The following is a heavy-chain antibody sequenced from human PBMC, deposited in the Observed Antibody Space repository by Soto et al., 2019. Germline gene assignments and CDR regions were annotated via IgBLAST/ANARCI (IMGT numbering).Heavy chain of an antibody. V-gene: IGHV4-59*01. CDR1: GGSISTYY. CDR2: IHYSGTT. J-gene: IGHJ4*02. D-gene: IGHD5-18*01. Sequence: LETLSLTCTVSGGSISTYYWTWIRQPPGKGLEWIGYIHYSGTTNYNPSLKGRLTMSVDTSKNQFFLKLSSVTAADTAVYYCAREDSSLVLHYWGQGALVPVSS. CDR3: AREDSSLVLHY.